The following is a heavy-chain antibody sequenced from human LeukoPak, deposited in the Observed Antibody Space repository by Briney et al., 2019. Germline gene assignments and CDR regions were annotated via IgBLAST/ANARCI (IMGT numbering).Heavy chain of an antibody. CDR2: ISGSGGRT. V-gene: IGHV3-23*01. D-gene: IGHD3-10*01. CDR3: ARGDPQFVHDAFDI. Sequence: GGTLRLSCAASGFTFSSYGMSWVRQAPGKGLEWVSGISGSGGRTYFADSVKGRFTISRDNSKNTLYLQMNSLRAEDTAVYYCARGDPQFVHDAFDIWGQGTMVTVSS. CDR1: GFTFSSYG. J-gene: IGHJ3*02.